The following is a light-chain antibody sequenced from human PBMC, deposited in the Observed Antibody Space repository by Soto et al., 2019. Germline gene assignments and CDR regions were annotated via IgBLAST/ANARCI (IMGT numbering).Light chain of an antibody. CDR1: QSISTY. CDR2: AAS. J-gene: IGKJ2*01. CDR3: QQSYSTPPT. V-gene: IGKV1-39*01. Sequence: DIQMTQSPYSLSASVGDRVTITCRASQSISTYLNWYQQRPGKAPKLLIYAASSLQSGVPSTFSASGSGTHFTLTISSLQPEDFATYYCQQSYSTPPTFGQGTKLEIK.